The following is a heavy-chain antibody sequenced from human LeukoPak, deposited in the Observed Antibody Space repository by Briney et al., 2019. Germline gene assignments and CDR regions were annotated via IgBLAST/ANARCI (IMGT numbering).Heavy chain of an antibody. Sequence: GGSLRLSCAASGFTFSSYGMSWVRQAPGKGLEWVSGIRNSGGYTYYADSVKGRFTISRDNSKNTLYLQMNSLRAEDTAVYYCAKTLSGRVSENWFNPWGQGTLVTVSS. D-gene: IGHD5/OR15-5a*01. J-gene: IGHJ5*02. CDR1: GFTFSSYG. V-gene: IGHV3-23*01. CDR3: AKTLSGRVSENWFNP. CDR2: IRNSGGYT.